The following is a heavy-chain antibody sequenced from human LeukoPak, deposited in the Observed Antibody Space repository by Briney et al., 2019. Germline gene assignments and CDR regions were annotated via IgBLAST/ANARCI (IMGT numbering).Heavy chain of an antibody. J-gene: IGHJ4*02. V-gene: IGHV4-39*07. CDR3: AKPLRYFDRAFDY. D-gene: IGHD3-9*01. Sequence: PSETLSLTCTVSGGSISSSSYYWGWIRQPPGKGLEWIGSIYYSGSTYYNPSLKSRVTISVDTSKNQFSLKLSSVTAADTAVYYCAKPLRYFDRAFDYWGQGTLVTVSS. CDR2: IYYSGST. CDR1: GGSISSSSYY.